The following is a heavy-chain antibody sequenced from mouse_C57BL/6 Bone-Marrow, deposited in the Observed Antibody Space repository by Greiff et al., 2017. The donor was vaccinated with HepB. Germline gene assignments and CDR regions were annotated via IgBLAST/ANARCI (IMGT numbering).Heavy chain of an antibody. D-gene: IGHD2-3*01. Sequence: QVQLQQPGAELVKPGASVKLSCKASGYTFTSYWMHWVKQRPGQGLEWIGMIHPNSGSTNYNEKFKSKATLTVDKSSSTAYMQLSSLTSEDSAVYYCARFVWLLRFDYWGQGTTLTVSS. J-gene: IGHJ2*01. CDR3: ARFVWLLRFDY. V-gene: IGHV1-64*01. CDR2: IHPNSGST. CDR1: GYTFTSYW.